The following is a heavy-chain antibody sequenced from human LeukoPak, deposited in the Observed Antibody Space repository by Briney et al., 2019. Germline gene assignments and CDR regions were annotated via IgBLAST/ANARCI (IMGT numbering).Heavy chain of an antibody. Sequence: PSETLSLTCAVYGGSFSGYYWSWIRQPPGKGLEWIGEINHSGSTNHNPSLKSRVTISVDTSKNQFSLKLSSVTAADTAVYYCASVLSNWFDPWGQGTLVTVSS. V-gene: IGHV4-34*01. CDR1: GGSFSGYY. J-gene: IGHJ5*02. CDR2: INHSGST. CDR3: ASVLSNWFDP. D-gene: IGHD3-16*02.